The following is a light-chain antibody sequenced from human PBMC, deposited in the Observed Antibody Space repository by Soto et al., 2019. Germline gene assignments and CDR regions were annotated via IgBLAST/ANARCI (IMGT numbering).Light chain of an antibody. Sequence: QSVLSQPTSASGTPGPGVTISCCVSTSNIGSNYVYWYQQLPVTATKLLIYRNNQRPSGVPDRFSGSKSGTSASLAISGLRSDDEADYFCATWDDSLNGFYVFGTGTKVTVL. J-gene: IGLJ1*01. CDR3: ATWDDSLNGFYV. CDR1: TSNIGSNY. CDR2: RNN. V-gene: IGLV1-47*01.